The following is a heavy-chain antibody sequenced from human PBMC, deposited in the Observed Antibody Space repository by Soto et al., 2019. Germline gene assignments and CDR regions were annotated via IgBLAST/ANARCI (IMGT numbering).Heavy chain of an antibody. J-gene: IGHJ4*02. D-gene: IGHD6-25*01. V-gene: IGHV4-59*01. CDR1: SDSISSYY. CDR3: ARGTSWQRPCDY. Sequence: QVQLQESGPGLVKPSETLSLTCTVSSDSISSYYWSWIRQPPGKRLEWIGYISYSGSTDYNPSLKSRVTISGDTSRNQFSLKVSSVTAADTAVYYCARGTSWQRPCDYWGQGTLDTASS. CDR2: ISYSGST.